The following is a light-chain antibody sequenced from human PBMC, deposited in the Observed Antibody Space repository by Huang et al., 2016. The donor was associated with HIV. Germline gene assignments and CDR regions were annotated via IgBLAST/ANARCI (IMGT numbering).Light chain of an antibody. CDR2: DAS. CDR1: QRVSSD. J-gene: IGKJ2*01. CDR3: QQRSNWPRMYT. Sequence: IVLTQSPATLSLSPGERATLSCRASQRVSSDLAWYQQKPGQAPRLLIYDASNRATGSTARFSGRGSGTDFTLTIRRLEAEDFAVYYCQQRSNWPRMYTFGQGTKLEIK. V-gene: IGKV3-11*01.